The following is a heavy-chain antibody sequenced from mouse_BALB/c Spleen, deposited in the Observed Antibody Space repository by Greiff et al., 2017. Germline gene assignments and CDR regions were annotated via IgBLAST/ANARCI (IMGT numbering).Heavy chain of an antibody. CDR3: ARNPITTVVAHWYFDV. Sequence: VKLQESGPGLVQPSQSLSITCTVSGFSLTSYGVHWVRQSPGKGLEWLGVIWSGGSTDYNAAFISRLSISKDNSKSQVFFKMNSLQANDTAIYYCARNPITTVVAHWYFDVWGAGTTVTVSS. V-gene: IGHV2-2*02. CDR2: IWSGGST. J-gene: IGHJ1*01. D-gene: IGHD1-1*01. CDR1: GFSLTSYG.